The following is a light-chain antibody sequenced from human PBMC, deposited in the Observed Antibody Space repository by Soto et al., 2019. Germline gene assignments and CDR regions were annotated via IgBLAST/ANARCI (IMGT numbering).Light chain of an antibody. J-gene: IGLJ1*01. Sequence: QSVLTQPDSVSGSPGQSITISCTGTSSDVGGYNYVSWYQQHPGKAPKLLIYDVSNRPSGVSHRFSGSKTGNTTSLTISGLQAEDEADYYCASHGSSTFGTGNKLTVL. V-gene: IGLV2-14*03. CDR2: DVS. CDR3: ASHGSST. CDR1: SSDVGGYNY.